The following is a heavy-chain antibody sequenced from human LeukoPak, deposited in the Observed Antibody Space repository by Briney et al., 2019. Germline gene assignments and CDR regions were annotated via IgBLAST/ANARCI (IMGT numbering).Heavy chain of an antibody. D-gene: IGHD3-16*02. Sequence: ASVKVSCKASGYTFTGYYMHWVRQAPGPGLGWKGWINPNSGGTNYAQKFQGKVTMTRDTSISTTYMELSRLGSDDTAVYYCARGGARVFVGYDYVWGSYRYGPVDYWGQGTLVTVSS. V-gene: IGHV1-2*02. CDR1: GYTFTGYY. CDR3: ARGGARVFVGYDYVWGSYRYGPVDY. J-gene: IGHJ4*02. CDR2: INPNSGGT.